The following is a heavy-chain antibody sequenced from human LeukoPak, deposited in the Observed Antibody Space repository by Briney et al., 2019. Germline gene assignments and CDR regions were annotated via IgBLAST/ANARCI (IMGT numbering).Heavy chain of an antibody. Sequence: GGSLRLSCAASGFRFDDYGMTWVRQGPGKGLEWVSGINWNGYSTGYAESVRGRFTISRDNAKSTVYLQMNSLRPEDTALYYCVRDLRTDYAFDSWGQGTLVTVSS. D-gene: IGHD4/OR15-4a*01. J-gene: IGHJ4*02. V-gene: IGHV3-20*04. CDR1: GFRFDDYG. CDR3: VRDLRTDYAFDS. CDR2: INWNGYST.